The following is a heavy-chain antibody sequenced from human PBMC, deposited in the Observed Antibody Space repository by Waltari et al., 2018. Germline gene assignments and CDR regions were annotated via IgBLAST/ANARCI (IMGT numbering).Heavy chain of an antibody. CDR2: ISYDGSNK. D-gene: IGHD3-10*01. Sequence: KGLEGVAVISYDGSNKYYVDSVKGRFTISRDNSKNTLYLQMNSLRAEDTAVYYCARDIMVRGVMLGTFDYWGQGTLVTVSS. J-gene: IGHJ4*02. V-gene: IGHV3-30*04. CDR3: ARDIMVRGVMLGTFDY.